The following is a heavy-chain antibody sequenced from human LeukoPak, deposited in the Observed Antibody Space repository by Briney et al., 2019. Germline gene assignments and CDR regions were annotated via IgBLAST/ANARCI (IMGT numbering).Heavy chain of an antibody. CDR1: GFTFSSYG. J-gene: IGHJ4*02. CDR2: ISYDGSNK. D-gene: IGHD6-13*01. Sequence: GGSLLLSCAASGFTFSSYGMHWVRRAPGKGLEWVAVISYDGSNKYYADFVKGRFTISRDNSKNTLYLQMNSLRAEDTAVYYCAKDKFEAGPFDYWGQGTLVTVSS. V-gene: IGHV3-30*18. CDR3: AKDKFEAGPFDY.